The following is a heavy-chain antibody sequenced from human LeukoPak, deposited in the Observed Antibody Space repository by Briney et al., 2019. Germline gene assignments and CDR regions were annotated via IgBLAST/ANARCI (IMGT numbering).Heavy chain of an antibody. CDR1: GGSISSGGYY. D-gene: IGHD6-13*01. V-gene: IGHV4-31*03. J-gene: IGHJ4*02. CDR2: IYYSGST. CDR3: ARAGQQLVRFDY. Sequence: SETLSLTCTVSGGSISSGGYYWSRIRQHPGKGLEWIGYIYYSGSTYYNPSLKSRVTISVDTSKNQFSLKLSSVTAADTAVYYCARAGQQLVRFDYWGQGTLVTVSS.